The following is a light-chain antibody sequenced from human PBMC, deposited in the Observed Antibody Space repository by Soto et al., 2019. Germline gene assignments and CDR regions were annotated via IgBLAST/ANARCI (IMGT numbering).Light chain of an antibody. CDR2: DVS. CDR3: SSYTGSSTLV. V-gene: IGLV2-14*01. J-gene: IGLJ2*01. Sequence: QSALTQPASVSGSPGQSITISCTGTSSDVGGYNYVSWYQQHPGKAPKLMIYDVSNRPSGVSNRFSGSKSGNTASLTISGLQAEDEAEYDCSSYTGSSTLVFGGGTKLTVL. CDR1: SSDVGGYNY.